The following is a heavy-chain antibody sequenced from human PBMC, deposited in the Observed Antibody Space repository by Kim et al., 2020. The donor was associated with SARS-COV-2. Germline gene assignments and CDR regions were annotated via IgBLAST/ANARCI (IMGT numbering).Heavy chain of an antibody. Sequence: DSVKGRFTISRDNSKNTLYQQMNSLRAEDTAVYYCARAPVEMATIYYFDYWGQGTLVTVSS. D-gene: IGHD5-12*01. V-gene: IGHV3-30*07. CDR3: ARAPVEMATIYYFDY. J-gene: IGHJ4*02.